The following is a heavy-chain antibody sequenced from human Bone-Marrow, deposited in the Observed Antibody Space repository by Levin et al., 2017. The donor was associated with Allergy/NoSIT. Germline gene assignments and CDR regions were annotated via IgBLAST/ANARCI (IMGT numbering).Heavy chain of an antibody. CDR3: VRDQGVLRGTSSNCYGMDV. CDR1: GGSISGYY. J-gene: IGHJ6*02. V-gene: IGHV4-59*01. Sequence: SETLSLTCTVAGGSISGYYWSWIRQLSGKGLEWIGYINDSGSTKYNPSLKSRVIMSVDSSKNQFFLNLASVTAADTAVYYCVRDQGVLRGTSSNCYGMDVWGQGTSVIVSS. CDR2: INDSGST. D-gene: IGHD1-1*01.